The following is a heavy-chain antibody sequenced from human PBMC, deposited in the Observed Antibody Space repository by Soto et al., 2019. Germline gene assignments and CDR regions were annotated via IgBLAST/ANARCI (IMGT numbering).Heavy chain of an antibody. Sequence: EALKISCKASGYNFTAFWIHWVRQMPGKGLEWLGKIDPSDSYTNYSPSFEGHVTISTDNSITTAYLQWGSLRASDTALYFCARVHKNWFDSWAQGTMVTVSS. CDR1: GYNFTAFW. J-gene: IGHJ5*01. CDR2: IDPSDSYT. CDR3: ARVHKNWFDS. V-gene: IGHV5-10-1*01.